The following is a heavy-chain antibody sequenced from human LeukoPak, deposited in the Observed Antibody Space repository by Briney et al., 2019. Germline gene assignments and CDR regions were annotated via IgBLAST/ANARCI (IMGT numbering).Heavy chain of an antibody. D-gene: IGHD3-10*01. J-gene: IGHJ4*02. CDR1: GFTFSNYA. CDR3: ARDGPQAYYYGSGSYYNTFDY. CDR2: ISYDGTNK. Sequence: PGGSLRLSCAASGFTFSNYAMHWVRQAPGKGMEWVAVISYDGTNKYYADSVKGRFTISRDNSKNTLYLQMNSLRAEDTAVYYCARDGPQAYYYGSGSYYNTFDYWGQGTLVTVSS. V-gene: IGHV3-30-3*01.